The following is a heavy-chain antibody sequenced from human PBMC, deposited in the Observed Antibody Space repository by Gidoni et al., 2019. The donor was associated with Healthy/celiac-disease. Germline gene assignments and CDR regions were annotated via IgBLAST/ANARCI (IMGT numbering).Heavy chain of an antibody. D-gene: IGHD6-13*01. Sequence: EVQLLESGGGLVQPGGSLRLSCAASGFTFSSYAMSWVRQAPGKGLEWVSAISGGVGSTYYADSVEGRFTISGDNSKNTLYLQMNSLRAEDTAVYYCAKGSSSWYLYNWFDPWGQGTLVTVSS. J-gene: IGHJ5*02. CDR1: GFTFSSYA. V-gene: IGHV3-23*01. CDR3: AKGSSSWYLYNWFDP. CDR2: ISGGVGST.